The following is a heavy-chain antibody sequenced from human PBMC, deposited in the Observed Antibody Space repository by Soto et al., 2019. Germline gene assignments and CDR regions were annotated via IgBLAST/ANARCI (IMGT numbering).Heavy chain of an antibody. V-gene: IGHV6-1*01. CDR2: TYYRSKWYN. D-gene: IGHD3-3*01. J-gene: IGHJ6*03. CDR3: ARAVLIGEAPSLSDFWDLYYMDV. Sequence: QSQTLSLTCAISGDSVSSNSAAWNWIRQSPSRGLEWLGRTYYRSKWYNDYAVSVKSRITINPDTSKNQFSLQLNSVTPEDTAVYYCARAVLIGEAPSLSDFWDLYYMDVWGKGTTVTVSS. CDR1: GDSVSSNSAA.